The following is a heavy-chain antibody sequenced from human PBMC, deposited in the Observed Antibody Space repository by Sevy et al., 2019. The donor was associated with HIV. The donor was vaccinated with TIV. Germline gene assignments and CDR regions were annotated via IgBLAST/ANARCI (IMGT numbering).Heavy chain of an antibody. CDR1: GFTFSSYA. J-gene: IGHJ6*02. Sequence: GGSLRLSCAASGFTFSSYAMHWVRQAPGKGLEWVAVISYDGSNKYYADSVKGPFTISRDNSKNALYLQMNSLRAEDTAVYYCARDYSSPYYYYYGMDVWGQGTTVTVSS. D-gene: IGHD6-13*01. V-gene: IGHV3-30-3*01. CDR2: ISYDGSNK. CDR3: ARDYSSPYYYYYGMDV.